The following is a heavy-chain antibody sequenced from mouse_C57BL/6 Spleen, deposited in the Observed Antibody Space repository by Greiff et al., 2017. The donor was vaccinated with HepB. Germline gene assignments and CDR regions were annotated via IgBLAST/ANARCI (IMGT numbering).Heavy chain of an antibody. D-gene: IGHD3-1*01. CDR2: IDPSDSYT. CDR1: GYTFTSYW. V-gene: IGHV1-50*01. Sequence: QVQLQQSGAELVKPGASVKLSCKASGYTFTSYWMQWVKQRPGQGLEWIGEIDPSDSYTNYNQKFKGKATLTVDTSSSTASMQLSSLTSEDSAVYYCARSQEAMDYWGQGTSVTVSS. CDR3: ARSQEAMDY. J-gene: IGHJ4*01.